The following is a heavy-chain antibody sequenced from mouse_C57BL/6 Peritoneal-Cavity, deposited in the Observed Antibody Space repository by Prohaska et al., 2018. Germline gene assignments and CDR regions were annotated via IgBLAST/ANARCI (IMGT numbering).Heavy chain of an antibody. Sequence: EVQLLETGGGLVQPGGSRGLSCEGSGFTFSGFWMSWVRQTPGKYLELIGDINSDGSEINYAPSIKDRFTIFRDNDNSTLYLQMSNVRSEDTATYFCMSYGNYWYFDVWGTGTTVTVSS. D-gene: IGHD2-1*01. J-gene: IGHJ1*03. CDR3: MSYGNYWYFDV. CDR1: GFTFSGFW. CDR2: INSDGSEI. V-gene: IGHV11-2*01.